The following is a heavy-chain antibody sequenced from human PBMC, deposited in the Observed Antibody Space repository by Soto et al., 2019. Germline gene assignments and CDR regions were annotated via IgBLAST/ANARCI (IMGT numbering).Heavy chain of an antibody. D-gene: IGHD2-2*01. J-gene: IGHJ4*02. CDR2: ISSSGSTI. CDR1: GFTFSDYY. Sequence: QVQLVESGGGLVKPGGSLRLSCAASGFTFSDYYMSWIRQAPGKGLEWVSYISSSGSTIYYADSVKGRFTISRDNAKNSRDLQLNSLRAEDTAVYYCAGDRRGGTSRYSDYWGQGTLVTVSS. V-gene: IGHV3-11*01. CDR3: AGDRRGGTSRYSDY.